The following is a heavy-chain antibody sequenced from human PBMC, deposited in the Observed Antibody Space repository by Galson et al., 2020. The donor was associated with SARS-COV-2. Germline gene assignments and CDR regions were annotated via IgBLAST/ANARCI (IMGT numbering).Heavy chain of an antibody. J-gene: IGHJ4*02. D-gene: IGHD3-3*01. CDR3: AREVTIFGVARGDY. Sequence: SETLSLTCTVSGYSISSGYYWGWIRQPPGKGLEWIGSIYHSGSTYYNPSLKSRVTISVDTSKNQFSLNLSSVTAADTAVYYCAREVTIFGVARGDYWGQGTLVTVSS. V-gene: IGHV4-38-2*02. CDR2: IYHSGST. CDR1: GYSISSGYY.